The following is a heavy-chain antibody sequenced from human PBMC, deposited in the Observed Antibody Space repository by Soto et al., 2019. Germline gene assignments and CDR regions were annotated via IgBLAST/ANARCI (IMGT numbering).Heavy chain of an antibody. Sequence: QVQLVESGGGVVQPGRSLRLSCAASGFTFSSYAMHWGRQAPGKGVGWGAVISYDGSNKYYADSVKGRFTISRDNSKNTLYLQMNSLRAEDTAVYYCARDPLWGTAMVLWYFDLWGRGTLVTVSS. CDR1: GFTFSSYA. J-gene: IGHJ2*01. D-gene: IGHD5-18*01. CDR3: ARDPLWGTAMVLWYFDL. CDR2: ISYDGSNK. V-gene: IGHV3-30-3*01.